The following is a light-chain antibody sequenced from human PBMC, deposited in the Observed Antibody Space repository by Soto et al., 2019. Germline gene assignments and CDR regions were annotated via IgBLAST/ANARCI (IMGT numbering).Light chain of an antibody. CDR1: QGISVF. Sequence: DMPMTQSPSSLSASVGDTVTIDCRTSQGISVFLNWYRQKPGRAPELLIYAASNLHTGVSSRFSGAGSGANFTLTITSLQPDDYATYYCLQTYTRTFAFGPGT. CDR2: AAS. J-gene: IGKJ3*01. V-gene: IGKV1-39*01. CDR3: LQTYTRTFA.